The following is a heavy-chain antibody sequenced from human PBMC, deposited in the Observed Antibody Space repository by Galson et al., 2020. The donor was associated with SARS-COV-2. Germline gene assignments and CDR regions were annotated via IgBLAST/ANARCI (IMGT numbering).Heavy chain of an antibody. CDR3: ARMGARVAGVVYYYGMDV. Sequence: GSLRLPCAASGFTVTNYALTWVRQAPGKGLEWVASISGSGNSIYYTDSVRGRFTMSRDTSKNTLYLQVNSLRADDTAVYYCARMGARVAGVVYYYGMDVWGHGTTVTVSS. J-gene: IGHJ6*02. V-gene: IGHV3-23*01. CDR1: GFTVTNYA. D-gene: IGHD6-19*01. CDR2: ISGSGNSI.